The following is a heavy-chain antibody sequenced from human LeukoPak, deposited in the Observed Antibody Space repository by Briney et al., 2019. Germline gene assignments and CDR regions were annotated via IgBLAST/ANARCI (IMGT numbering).Heavy chain of an antibody. CDR3: ARDHKGYCSSTSCYMMDG. Sequence: SETLSLTCTVSGGSISSYYWSWIRQPAGKGLEWIGRIYTSGSTNYNPSLKSRVTMSVDTSKNQFSLKLSSVTAADTAVYYCARDHKGYCSSTSCYMMDGWGKGTTVTVSS. CDR2: IYTSGST. CDR1: GGSISSYY. V-gene: IGHV4-4*07. J-gene: IGHJ6*04. D-gene: IGHD2-2*02.